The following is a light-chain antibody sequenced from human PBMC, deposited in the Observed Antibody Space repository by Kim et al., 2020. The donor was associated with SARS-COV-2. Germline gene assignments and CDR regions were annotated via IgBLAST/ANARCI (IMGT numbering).Light chain of an antibody. V-gene: IGKV3-20*01. Sequence: EIVLTQSPGTLSLSPGERATLSCRASQSVSSSYLAWYQQKPGQAPRLLIYGASSRATGIPDRFSGSGSGTDFTLTISRLEPEDFAAYYCQQYGSSLIFTFGPGTKVDIK. CDR1: QSVSSSY. CDR2: GAS. J-gene: IGKJ3*01. CDR3: QQYGSSLIFT.